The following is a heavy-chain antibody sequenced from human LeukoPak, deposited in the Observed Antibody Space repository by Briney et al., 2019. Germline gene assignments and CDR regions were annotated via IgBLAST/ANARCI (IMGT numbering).Heavy chain of an antibody. V-gene: IGHV1-69*04. J-gene: IGHJ6*02. D-gene: IGHD6-6*01. CDR3: ARDTNEEYSSSSDGLAV. CDR1: GGNFGNYV. CDR2: ISPFFDVA. Sequence: ASVKVSCKASGGNFGNYVIHWVRQAPRQGLEWMGRISPFFDVANYAQRFQDRVTFTADKITNTAYMQISSLKSEDTAMYFCARDTNEEYSSSSDGLAVWGQGTTVTVSS.